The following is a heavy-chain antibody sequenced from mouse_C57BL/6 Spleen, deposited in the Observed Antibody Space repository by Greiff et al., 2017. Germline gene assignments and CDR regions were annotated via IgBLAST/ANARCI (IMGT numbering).Heavy chain of an antibody. J-gene: IGHJ2*01. Sequence: VQLQQPGAELVKPGASVKMSCKASGYTFTSYWITWVKQRPGQGLEWIGDIYPGSGSTNYNEKFKSKATLTVETSSSTAYMRLSSLTSEDSAVYYCARRNYGNYDFDYWGQGTTLTVSS. CDR2: IYPGSGST. V-gene: IGHV1-55*01. CDR1: GYTFTSYW. D-gene: IGHD2-1*01. CDR3: ARRNYGNYDFDY.